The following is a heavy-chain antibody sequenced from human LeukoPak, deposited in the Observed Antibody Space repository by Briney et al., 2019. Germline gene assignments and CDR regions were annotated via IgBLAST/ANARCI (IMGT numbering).Heavy chain of an antibody. CDR3: ARKQGGQLVNTRRWFDP. CDR2: SYYTGST. D-gene: IGHD6-13*01. CDR1: GYSISSGYY. V-gene: IGHV4-61*05. J-gene: IGHJ5*02. Sequence: SETLSLTCTVSGYSISSGYYWGWIRQPPGKGLGWIGYSYYTGSTNYNPSLKSRVTISLDTSKSQFSLKLTSVTAADTAVYYCARKQGGQLVNTRRWFDPWGQGTLVTVSS.